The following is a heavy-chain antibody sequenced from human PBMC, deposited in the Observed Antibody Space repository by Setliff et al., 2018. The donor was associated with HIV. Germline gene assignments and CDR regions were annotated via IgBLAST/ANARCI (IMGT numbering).Heavy chain of an antibody. J-gene: IGHJ6*03. Sequence: SETLSLTCTVSGGSISSYYWSWIRQPPGKGLEWIGYIYYSGNTNYNPSLKSRVTISVDTSKNQFSLKVSSVTAADTAVCYCARRRPPPSGSYSKYYMDVWGKGTTVTVSS. V-gene: IGHV4-59*08. CDR3: ARRRPPPSGSYSKYYMDV. CDR1: GGSISSYY. D-gene: IGHD1-26*01. CDR2: IYYSGNT.